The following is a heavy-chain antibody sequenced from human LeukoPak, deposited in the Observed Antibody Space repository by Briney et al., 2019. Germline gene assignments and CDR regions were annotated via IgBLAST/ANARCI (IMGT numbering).Heavy chain of an antibody. CDR1: AYTFTSYG. CDR2: ISAYNGNT. J-gene: IGHJ3*02. CDR3: ARVFRGGAFDI. D-gene: IGHD3-10*01. Sequence: ASVKVSFKASAYTFTSYGISWVRQAPGQGLEWMGWISAYNGNTNFAEKLQGRVTMTTDTSTSTAYMELRSLRFDDTGVYYCARVFRGGAFDIWGQGTMVTVSS. V-gene: IGHV1-18*04.